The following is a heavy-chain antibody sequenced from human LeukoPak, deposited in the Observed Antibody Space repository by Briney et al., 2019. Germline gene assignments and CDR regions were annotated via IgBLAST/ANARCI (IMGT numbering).Heavy chain of an antibody. CDR3: AREGHYDFWSGYHTGRFDH. V-gene: IGHV4-34*01. CDR1: GGSFSGYY. J-gene: IGHJ4*02. Sequence: SETLSLTCAVYGGSFSGYYWSWIRQPPGKGLEWIGEINHSGSTNYNPSLKSRVTISVDTSKNQFSLKLSSVTAADTAVYYCAREGHYDFWSGYHTGRFDHWGQGTLVTVSS. CDR2: INHSGST. D-gene: IGHD3-3*01.